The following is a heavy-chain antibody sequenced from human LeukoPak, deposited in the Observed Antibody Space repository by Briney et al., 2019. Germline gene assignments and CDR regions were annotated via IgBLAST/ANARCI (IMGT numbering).Heavy chain of an antibody. J-gene: IGHJ6*02. V-gene: IGHV4-59*08. CDR3: ARHSRRGMKGGYYYYAMDV. D-gene: IGHD3-16*01. CDR1: GSSISSYY. CDR2: IYYSGST. Sequence: SETLSLTCTVSGSSISSYYWSWIRQPPGKGLEWIGYIYYSGSTNYNPSLKSRATISVDTSKNQFSLKLSSVTATDTAVYFCARHSRRGMKGGYYYYAMDVWGQGTTVTVSS.